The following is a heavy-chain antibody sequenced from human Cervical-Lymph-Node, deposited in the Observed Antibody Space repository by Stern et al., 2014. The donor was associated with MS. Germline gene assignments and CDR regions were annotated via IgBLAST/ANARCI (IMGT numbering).Heavy chain of an antibody. CDR2: ISWDGGST. J-gene: IGHJ6*02. CDR1: GFTFDDYT. CDR3: AKDIAVAAYYYSGVDV. Sequence: EVQLEESGGVVVQPGGSLRLSCAASGFTFDDYTMHWVRQGPGKGLEWVSLISWDGGSTYYADSVKGRFTISRDNSKNSLFLQMNSLRTEDTALYYCAKDIAVAAYYYSGVDVWGQGTTVTVSS. D-gene: IGHD6-13*01. V-gene: IGHV3-43*01.